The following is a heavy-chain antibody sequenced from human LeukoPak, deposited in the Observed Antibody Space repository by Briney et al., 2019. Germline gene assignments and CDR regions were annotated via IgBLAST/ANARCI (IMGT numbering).Heavy chain of an antibody. CDR2: ISYDGSNK. CDR3: ARVATWEVVTAILGDYYYMDV. Sequence: GGSLRLSCAASGFTFSSYAIHWVRQAPGKGLEWVAVISYDGSNKYYADSVKGRFTISRDNSKNTLYLQMNSLRAEDTAVYYCARVATWEVVTAILGDYYYMDVWGKGTTVTVSS. V-gene: IGHV3-30*04. CDR1: GFTFSSYA. J-gene: IGHJ6*03. D-gene: IGHD2-21*02.